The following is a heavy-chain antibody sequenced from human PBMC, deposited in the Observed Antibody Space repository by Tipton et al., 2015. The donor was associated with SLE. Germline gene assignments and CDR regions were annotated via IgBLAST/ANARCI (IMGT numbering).Heavy chain of an antibody. Sequence: TLSLTCAVSGGSISSGGYSWSWIRQPPGKGLEWIGYIYHSGSTYYNPSLRSRVTISLDRSKNQFSLRLTSVTAADTAMYYCAREGGPVAFRPYSFDSWGQGILVTVSS. D-gene: IGHD6-19*01. CDR1: GGSISSGGYS. J-gene: IGHJ4*02. CDR3: AREGGPVAFRPYSFDS. V-gene: IGHV4-30-2*01. CDR2: IYHSGST.